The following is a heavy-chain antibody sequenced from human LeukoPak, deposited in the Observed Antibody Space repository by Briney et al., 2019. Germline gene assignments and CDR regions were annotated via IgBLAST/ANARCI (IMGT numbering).Heavy chain of an antibody. V-gene: IGHV1-2*02. CDR2: ISPNSVEK. CDR3: AKKRGGGVYRNSFDN. J-gene: IGHJ3*02. CDR1: GYTFSGYY. Sequence: ASVKVSCKASGYTFSGYYMHWVRQAPAQGLEWMGWISPNSVEKVYAQKFQGRVTMTRDTSISTAYMELSRLRSDDTAVYYCAKKRGGGVYRNSFDNLGQGTMVTGSS. D-gene: IGHD3-16*01.